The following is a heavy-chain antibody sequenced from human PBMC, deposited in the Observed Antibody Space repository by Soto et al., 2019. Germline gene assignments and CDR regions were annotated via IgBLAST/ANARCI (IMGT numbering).Heavy chain of an antibody. D-gene: IGHD6-19*01. CDR2: IYWNDDK. J-gene: IGHJ4*02. CDR3: EHRPSGWYFFDS. Sequence: QITLKESGPTLVRPTQPLTLTCTFSGFSLSTSGLGVGWIRQPPGKPLEWLALIYWNDDKRYSPSLKARLTIPKDTSKNHVDLTRTNMDPVETATYYSEHRPSGWYFFDSWGQGTLVTVSS. CDR1: GFSLSTSGLG. V-gene: IGHV2-5*01.